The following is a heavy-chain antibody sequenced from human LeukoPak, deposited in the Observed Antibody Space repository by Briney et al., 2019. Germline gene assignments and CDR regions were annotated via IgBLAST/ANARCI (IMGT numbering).Heavy chain of an antibody. CDR2: IYNSATT. V-gene: IGHV4-30-2*01. J-gene: IGHJ4*02. Sequence: PSQTLSLTCDVSGKSMTSDGYSWNWIRQPPGKGLEWIGYIYNSATTYYNPSLKSRVTMSVDRSKNQFSLKLTSVTAADTAVYYCARSWHYYDSSAYSHYFDYWGQGTQVTVSS. CDR3: ARSWHYYDSSAYSHYFDY. D-gene: IGHD3-22*01. CDR1: GKSMTSDGYS.